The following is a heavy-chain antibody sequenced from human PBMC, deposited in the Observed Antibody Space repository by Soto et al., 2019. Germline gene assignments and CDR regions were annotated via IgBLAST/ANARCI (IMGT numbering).Heavy chain of an antibody. CDR3: ARGNHRWLQLWYFDL. V-gene: IGHV1-69*13. Sequence: ASVKVSCKASGGTFSSYTISWVRQAPGQGLEWMGGIIPIFGTANYAQKFQGRVTITADESTSTAYMELSSLRSEDTTVYYCARGNHRWLQLWYFDLWGRGTLVTVSS. CDR2: IIPIFGTA. CDR1: GGTFSSYT. J-gene: IGHJ2*01. D-gene: IGHD5-12*01.